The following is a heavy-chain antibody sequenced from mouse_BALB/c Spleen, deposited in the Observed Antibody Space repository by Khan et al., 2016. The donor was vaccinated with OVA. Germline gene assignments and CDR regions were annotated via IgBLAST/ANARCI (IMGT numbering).Heavy chain of an antibody. Sequence: EVELVESGGGLVKPGGSLKLSCSASGFTFSSYAMSWVRQTPEKRLECVATISTGGHYTFYPDSVKGRFTISRDNAKNTLYLQMSSLRSEDTARYYCARSLVDYHAMDYWGQGTSVTVSS. J-gene: IGHJ4*01. CDR3: ARSLVDYHAMDY. D-gene: IGHD2-2*01. CDR2: ISTGGHYT. V-gene: IGHV5-9-3*01. CDR1: GFTFSSYA.